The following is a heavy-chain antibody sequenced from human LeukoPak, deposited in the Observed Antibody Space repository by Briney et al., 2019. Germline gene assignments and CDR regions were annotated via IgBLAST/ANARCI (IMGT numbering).Heavy chain of an antibody. D-gene: IGHD3-3*01. V-gene: IGHV1-18*01. J-gene: IGHJ4*02. CDR3: ARGRHDFWSGYSFDY. CDR1: GYTFTSYG. CDR2: ISAYNGNT. Sequence: ASVKVSCKASGYTFTSYGISWVRQAPGQGLEWMGRISAYNGNTNYAQKLQGRVTVTTDTSTSTAYMELRSLRSDDTAVYYCARGRHDFWSGYSFDYWGQGTLVTVSS.